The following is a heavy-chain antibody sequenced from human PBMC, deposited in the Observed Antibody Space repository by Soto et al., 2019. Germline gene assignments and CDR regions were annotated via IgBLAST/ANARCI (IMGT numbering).Heavy chain of an antibody. CDR2: VYYSGSI. V-gene: IGHV4-39*01. Sequence: PSETLSLTCTVSDGSINNGRYYWGWIRQPPGKGLEWIGSVYYSGSISYSSSLKSRVTISVDTSMNQFSLNLSSVAAADTAVYYCARHNTYYYDSSTYYPDYWGPGTLVTVSS. D-gene: IGHD3-22*01. CDR3: ARHNTYYYDSSTYYPDY. CDR1: DGSINNGRYY. J-gene: IGHJ4*02.